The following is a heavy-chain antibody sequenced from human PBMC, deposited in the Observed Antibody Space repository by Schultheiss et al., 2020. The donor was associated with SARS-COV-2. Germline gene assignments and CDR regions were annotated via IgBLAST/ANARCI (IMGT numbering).Heavy chain of an antibody. CDR1: GFTFSGNS. V-gene: IGHV3-7*02. Sequence: GGSLRLSCAASGFTFSGNSMTWVRQAPGKGLEWVANINEDGSEKYYVDSVKGRFTISRDNAQNSLYLQMNSLRVEDTAVYYCARGGKFYYDSSGATDFDYWGQGTLVTVSS. CDR2: INEDGSEK. D-gene: IGHD3-22*01. CDR3: ARGGKFYYDSSGATDFDY. J-gene: IGHJ4*02.